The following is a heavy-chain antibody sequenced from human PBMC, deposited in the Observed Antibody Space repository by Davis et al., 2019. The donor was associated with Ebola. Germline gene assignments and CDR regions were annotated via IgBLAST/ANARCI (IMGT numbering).Heavy chain of an antibody. Sequence: GESLKISCTASGFTVTNNYMSWVRQAPGKGLEWVSIIYSGGSTYYAESVKGRFTISRHNSKNTVFLQMNSLRAEDTAVYYCARSGLSFGVVKYHYGMDVWGKGTTVTVSS. V-gene: IGHV3-53*01. J-gene: IGHJ6*04. CDR3: ARSGLSFGVVKYHYGMDV. CDR2: IYSGGST. CDR1: GFTVTNNY. D-gene: IGHD3-3*01.